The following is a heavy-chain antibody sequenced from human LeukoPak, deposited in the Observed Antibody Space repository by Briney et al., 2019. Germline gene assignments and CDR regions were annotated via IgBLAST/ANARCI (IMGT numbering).Heavy chain of an antibody. CDR2: INHSGST. CDR3: ARRYSSSAGPHRGIYGMDV. CDR1: GGSFSGYY. V-gene: IGHV4-34*01. Sequence: ETLSLTCAVYGGSFSGYYWSWIRQPPGKGLEWIGEINHSGSTDYNPSLKSRVTISVDTSKNQFSLKLSSVTAADTAVYYCARRYSSSAGPHRGIYGMDVWGEGITVTVCS. J-gene: IGHJ6*04. D-gene: IGHD6-13*01.